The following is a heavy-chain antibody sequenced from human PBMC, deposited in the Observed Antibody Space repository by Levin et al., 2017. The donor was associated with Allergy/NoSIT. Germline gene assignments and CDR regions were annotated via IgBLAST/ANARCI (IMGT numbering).Heavy chain of an antibody. CDR3: AKEMTRVIPVFDS. D-gene: IGHD4-17*01. V-gene: IGHV3-23*01. CDR2: ITDSGRT. J-gene: IGHJ4*02. Sequence: GGSLRLSCAVSGFTFSSFAMSWVRQAPGKGPEWVSAITDSGRTYYADSVKGRFTVSRDNSKNTLYLQRNSLRTDDTAIYYCAKEMTRVIPVFDSWGQGTLVTVSS. CDR1: GFTFSSFA.